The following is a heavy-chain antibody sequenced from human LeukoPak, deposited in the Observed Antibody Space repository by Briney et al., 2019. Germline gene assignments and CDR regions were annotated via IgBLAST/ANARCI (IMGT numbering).Heavy chain of an antibody. D-gene: IGHD3-10*01. CDR2: IKTDGSST. CDR3: ARDPFGESTY. CDR1: GFTFSSYW. Sequence: PGGSLRLSCAASGFTFSSYWMHWVRQAPGEGLVWVSRIKTDGSSTSYADSVQGRFTISRDNGMNTLYLQMNSLRAEDTAVYYYARDPFGESTYWGRGILVTVSS. J-gene: IGHJ4*02. V-gene: IGHV3-74*01.